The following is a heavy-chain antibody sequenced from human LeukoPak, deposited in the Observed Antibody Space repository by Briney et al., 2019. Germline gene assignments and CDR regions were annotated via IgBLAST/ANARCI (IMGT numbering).Heavy chain of an antibody. D-gene: IGHD7-27*01. CDR2: IYYNEST. CDR3: ARHREDWGFDS. Sequence: PETLSLTCTISGASISSSNYYWGWIRQPPGKGLEWIGTIYYNESTYYNPSLQSRVTISVDTSKNQFSLKLSSVTAADTAVYYCARHREDWGFDSWGQGTLVTVSS. V-gene: IGHV4-39*01. CDR1: GASISSSNYY. J-gene: IGHJ4*02.